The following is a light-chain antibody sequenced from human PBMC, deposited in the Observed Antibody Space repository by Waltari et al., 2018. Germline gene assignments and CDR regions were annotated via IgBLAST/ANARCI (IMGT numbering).Light chain of an antibody. V-gene: IGKV1-33*01. CDR3: QRYDDFPIT. CDR1: HDIDYF. J-gene: IGKJ5*01. CDR2: GAS. Sequence: DIQMTQSPSSLSASLGDSVTITCRASHDIDYFLSWYQQRPGKAPKLLIYGASNLETGVPSRFSGSGSGTDFSFTISSLQPEDIATYYCQRYDDFPITFGQGTRLEIK.